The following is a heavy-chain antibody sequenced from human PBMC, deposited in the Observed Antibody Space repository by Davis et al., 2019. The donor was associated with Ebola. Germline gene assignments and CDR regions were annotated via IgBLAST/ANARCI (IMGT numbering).Heavy chain of an antibody. CDR2: TYYASKWYN. CDR1: GDSVSSNSAA. Sequence: HSQTLSLTCAVAGDSVSSNSAARNWIRQSPSRGLEWLGRTYYASKWYNDYAESVKSRITINLDTSRSQSSLQLNSVTPEDTAVYYCARGWLRGGMDVWGEGTTVTV. V-gene: IGHV6-1*01. CDR3: ARGWLRGGMDV. D-gene: IGHD5-18*01. J-gene: IGHJ6*02.